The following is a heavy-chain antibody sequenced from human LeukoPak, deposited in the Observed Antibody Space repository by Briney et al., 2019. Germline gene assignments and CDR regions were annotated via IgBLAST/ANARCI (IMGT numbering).Heavy chain of an antibody. V-gene: IGHV1-18*04. J-gene: IGHJ4*02. CDR1: GYTFTSYG. CDR3: ARARLTPTYDSSGYAFDY. D-gene: IGHD3-22*01. Sequence: ASVKVSCKASGYTFTSYGISWVRQAPGQGLEWMGWISAYNGNTNYAQKLQGRVTMTTDTSTSTAYMELRSLRPDDTAVYYCARARLTPTYDSSGYAFDYWGQGTLVTVSS. CDR2: ISAYNGNT.